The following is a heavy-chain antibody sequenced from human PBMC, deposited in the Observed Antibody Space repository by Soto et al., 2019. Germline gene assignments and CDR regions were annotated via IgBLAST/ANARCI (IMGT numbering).Heavy chain of an antibody. CDR3: ARDYCSSTSCYYFPYIWFDP. CDR2: ISSSSSTI. D-gene: IGHD2-2*01. CDR1: GFTFSSYS. Sequence: GGSLRLSCAASGFTFSSYSMNWVRQAPGKGLEWVSYISSSSSTIYYADSVKGRFTISRDNAKNSLYLQMNSLRTEDTAVYYCARDYCSSTSCYYFPYIWFDPWGQGTLVTVSS. V-gene: IGHV3-48*01. J-gene: IGHJ5*02.